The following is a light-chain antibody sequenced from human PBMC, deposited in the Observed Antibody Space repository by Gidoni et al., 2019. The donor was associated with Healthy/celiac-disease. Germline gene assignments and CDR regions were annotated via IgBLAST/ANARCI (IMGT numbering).Light chain of an antibody. J-gene: IGKJ4*01. Sequence: EIVLTQSPGTLSLSPGERATLSCRASQSVSSSYLAWYQQKPGQAPRLLIYGASSRATGIPDRFSGSGSGTDFTLTISRLEPEDCAVYYCQQGITFGGGTKVEIK. CDR2: GAS. CDR1: QSVSSSY. CDR3: QQGIT. V-gene: IGKV3-20*01.